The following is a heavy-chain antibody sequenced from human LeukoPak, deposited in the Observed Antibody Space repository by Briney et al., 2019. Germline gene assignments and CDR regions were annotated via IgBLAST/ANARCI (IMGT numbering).Heavy chain of an antibody. V-gene: IGHV3-23*01. CDR2: ITGSGDST. Sequence: GGSLRLSCAASGFIVSSYAMSWVRQAPGKGLEWVSGITGSGDSTYYADSVMGRFTISRDNSKNTLYLQMNSLRAVDTAVYYCARDRVYSYGYRDAFDIWAKGQWSPSLQ. CDR1: GFIVSSYA. CDR3: ARDRVYSYGYRDAFDI. J-gene: IGHJ3*02. D-gene: IGHD5-18*01.